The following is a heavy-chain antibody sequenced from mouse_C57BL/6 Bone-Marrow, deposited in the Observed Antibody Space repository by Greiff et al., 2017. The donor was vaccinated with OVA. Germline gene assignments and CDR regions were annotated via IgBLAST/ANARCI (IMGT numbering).Heavy chain of an antibody. CDR1: GYTFTSYG. CDR3: ARSLLYYYGSSYWYFDV. V-gene: IGHV1-81*01. CDR2: IYPRSGNT. J-gene: IGHJ1*03. D-gene: IGHD1-1*01. Sequence: LVESGAELARPGASVKLSCKASGYTFTSYGISWVKQRTGQGLEWIGEIYPRSGNTYYNEKFKGKATLTADKSSSTAYMELRSLTSEDSAVYFCARSLLYYYGSSYWYFDVWGTGTTVTVSS.